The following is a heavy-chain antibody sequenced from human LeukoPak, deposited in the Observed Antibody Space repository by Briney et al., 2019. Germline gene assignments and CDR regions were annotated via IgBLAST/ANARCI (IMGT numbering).Heavy chain of an antibody. Sequence: ASVKVSCRVSGYTLTELSMHWVRQAPGKGLEWMGGFDPEDGETIYAQKFQGRVTMTEDTSTDTAYMELRSLRSDDTAVYYCARDYYYGSGRAIAFDIWGQGTMVTVSS. CDR3: ARDYYYGSGRAIAFDI. CDR2: FDPEDGET. J-gene: IGHJ3*02. D-gene: IGHD3-10*01. CDR1: GYTLTELS. V-gene: IGHV1-24*01.